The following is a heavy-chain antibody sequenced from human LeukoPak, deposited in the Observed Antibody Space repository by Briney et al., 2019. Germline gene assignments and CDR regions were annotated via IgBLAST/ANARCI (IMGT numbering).Heavy chain of an antibody. CDR2: IYSGGST. Sequence: GGSLRLSCAASGLIVSGNYMSWVRQAPGKGLEWVSVIYSGGSTHYADSVKGRFTISRDTSKNTLYLQMNSLRAEDTAVYYCARNVPPHLLFDYWGQGTLVTVSS. J-gene: IGHJ4*02. CDR3: ARNVPPHLLFDY. CDR1: GLIVSGNY. V-gene: IGHV3-66*01. D-gene: IGHD3-10*02.